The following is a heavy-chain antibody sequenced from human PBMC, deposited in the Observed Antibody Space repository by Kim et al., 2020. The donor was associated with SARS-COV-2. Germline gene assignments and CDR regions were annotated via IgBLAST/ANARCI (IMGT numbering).Heavy chain of an antibody. D-gene: IGHD2-2*01. J-gene: IGHJ4*02. CDR3: ARSRLAHFDY. V-gene: IGHV3-33*01. Sequence: KCYADSVKGRFTVSRDNSKNALYLQMENLRADDTAVYYCARSRLAHFDYWGRGTLVTVSS. CDR2: K.